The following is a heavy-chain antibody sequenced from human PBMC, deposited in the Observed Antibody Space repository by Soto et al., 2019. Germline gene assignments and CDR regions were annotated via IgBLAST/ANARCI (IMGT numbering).Heavy chain of an antibody. D-gene: IGHD3-22*01. CDR3: ARQDTSGYAFDY. J-gene: IGHJ4*02. CDR2: IYHSGST. V-gene: IGHV4-30-2*01. Sequence: PSETLSLTCAVSGGSISSGGYSWSWIGQPPGKGLEWIGYIYHSGSTNYNPSLKSRVTISVDTSKNQFSLKLSSVTAADTAVYYCARQDTSGYAFDYWGQGTLVTVSS. CDR1: GGSISSGGYS.